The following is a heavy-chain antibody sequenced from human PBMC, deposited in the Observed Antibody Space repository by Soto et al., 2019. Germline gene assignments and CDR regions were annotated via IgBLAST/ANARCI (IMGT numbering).Heavy chain of an antibody. D-gene: IGHD6-6*01. CDR1: GFTFSSYG. J-gene: IGHJ3*02. CDR3: AKAHSSSYAFDI. Sequence: GGSLRLSCAASGFTFSSYGMHWVRQAPGKGLEWVAVISYDGSNKYYADSVKGRFTISRDNSKNTLYLQMNSLRAEDTAVYYWAKAHSSSYAFDIWGKGTMVTVSS. V-gene: IGHV3-30*18. CDR2: ISYDGSNK.